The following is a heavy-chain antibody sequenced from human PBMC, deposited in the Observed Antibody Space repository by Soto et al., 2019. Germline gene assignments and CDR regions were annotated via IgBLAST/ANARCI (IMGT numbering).Heavy chain of an antibody. D-gene: IGHD1-20*01. CDR2: MNPNSGNT. J-gene: IGHJ6*02. CDR3: ARVITGTPSDYGMAV. Sequence: ASVKVSCKASGYTFTSYDINWVRQATGQGLEWMGWMNPNSGNTGYAQKFQGRVTMTRNTSISTAYMELSSLRSEDTAVYYCARVITGTPSDYGMAVWGQGTTVTVSS. V-gene: IGHV1-8*01. CDR1: GYTFTSYD.